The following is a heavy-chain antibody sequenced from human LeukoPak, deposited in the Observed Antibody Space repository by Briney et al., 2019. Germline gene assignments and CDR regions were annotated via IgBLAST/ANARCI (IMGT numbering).Heavy chain of an antibody. CDR1: GYTFTSYD. J-gene: IGHJ4*02. V-gene: IGHV1-8*03. CDR3: ASGPISYSSGWSRFDY. CDR2: MNPNSGNT. D-gene: IGHD6-19*01. Sequence: ASVKVSCKASGYTFTSYDINWVRQATGQGLEWMGWMNPNSGNTGYAQKFQGRVTITADKSTNTAYMELSSLRSEDTAVYYCASGPISYSSGWSRFDYWGQGTLVTVSS.